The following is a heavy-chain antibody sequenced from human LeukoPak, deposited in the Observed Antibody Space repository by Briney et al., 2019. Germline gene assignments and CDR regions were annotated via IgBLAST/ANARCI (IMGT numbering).Heavy chain of an antibody. CDR2: IYYSGST. J-gene: IGHJ4*02. CDR1: GGSISSSSYY. CDR3: ARRSTVTSYYFDY. V-gene: IGHV4-39*01. Sequence: SETLSLTSTVSGGSISSSSYYWGWIRQPPGKGLEWIGSIYYSGSTYYNPSLKSRVTISVDTSKNQFSLMLSSMTAADTAVYYCARRSTVTSYYFDYWGQGTLVTVSS. D-gene: IGHD4-17*01.